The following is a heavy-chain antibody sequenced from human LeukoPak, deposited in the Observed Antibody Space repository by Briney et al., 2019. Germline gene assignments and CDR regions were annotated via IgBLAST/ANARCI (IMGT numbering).Heavy chain of an antibody. CDR2: IGRSGSPT. CDR3: AKVDPSVLGAFDV. D-gene: IGHD5-12*01. J-gene: IGHJ3*01. Sequence: GGSLRLSCAASEITFSNYAISWVRQAPGKELEWVAAIGRSGSPTYYADSVKGRFTISRDTSKNTLFLEMNSLRAEDTAVYYCAKVDPSVLGAFDVWGQGTMVTVSS. CDR1: EITFSNYA. V-gene: IGHV3-23*05.